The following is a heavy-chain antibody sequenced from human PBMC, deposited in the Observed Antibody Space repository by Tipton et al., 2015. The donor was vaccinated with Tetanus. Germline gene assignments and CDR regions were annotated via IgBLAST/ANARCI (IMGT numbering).Heavy chain of an antibody. D-gene: IGHD6-19*01. Sequence: SLRLSCAASGITFSSHALHWVRQAPGKRLEWVAVISNDGDNKFYADSVTGRFTISRDNSKNTLYLQMNSLRAEDTALYYCARDVEAGWYIRGMAVDYYGMDVWGQWSTVTVSS. V-gene: IGHV3-30-3*01. CDR3: ARDVEAGWYIRGMAVDYYGMDV. J-gene: IGHJ6*02. CDR1: GITFSSHA. CDR2: ISNDGDNK.